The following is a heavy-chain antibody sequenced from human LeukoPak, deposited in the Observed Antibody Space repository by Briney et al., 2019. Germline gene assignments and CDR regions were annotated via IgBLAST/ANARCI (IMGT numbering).Heavy chain of an antibody. D-gene: IGHD2-15*01. CDR3: ASDVGYCSGGSCYPLGY. CDR2: ISSSRSYI. CDR1: GFTFSSYS. V-gene: IGHV3-21*01. J-gene: IGHJ4*02. Sequence: GGSLRLSCAASGFTFSSYSTNWVRQAPGKGLEWVSSISSSRSYIYYADSVKGRFTISRDNAKNSLYLQMNSLRAEDTAVYYCASDVGYCSGGSCYPLGYWGQGTLVTVSS.